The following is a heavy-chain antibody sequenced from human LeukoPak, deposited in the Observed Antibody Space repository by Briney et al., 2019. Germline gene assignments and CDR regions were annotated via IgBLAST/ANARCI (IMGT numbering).Heavy chain of an antibody. CDR1: GYTFTSYG. CDR2: ISAYNGNT. Sequence: GASVKVSCKASGYTFTSYGISWVRQAPGQGLEWMGWISAYNGNTNYAQKLQGRVTMTTDTSTSTAYMELRSLRSDDTAVYYCARTPKASYYVDISGLPCLDDWGQGTLVTVSS. D-gene: IGHD4-17*01. CDR3: ARTPKASYYVDISGLPCLDD. V-gene: IGHV1-18*01. J-gene: IGHJ4*02.